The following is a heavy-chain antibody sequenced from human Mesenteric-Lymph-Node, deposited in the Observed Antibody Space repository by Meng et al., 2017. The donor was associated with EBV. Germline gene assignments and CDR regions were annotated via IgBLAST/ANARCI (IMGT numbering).Heavy chain of an antibody. CDR1: GYRFSDYG. CDR2: ISAYNGNT. D-gene: IGHD6-19*01. J-gene: IGHJ4*02. Sequence: QVQLVQSGDEVKKPGASVKVSCKASGYRFSDYGITWVRQAPGQGLEWMGWISAYNGNTNYALKFQGRVTMTTDTSTNTLYMEVRSLTSDDTAVYYCARTYSTGWQYYCDYWGQGTLVTVSS. V-gene: IGHV1-18*01. CDR3: ARTYSTGWQYYCDY.